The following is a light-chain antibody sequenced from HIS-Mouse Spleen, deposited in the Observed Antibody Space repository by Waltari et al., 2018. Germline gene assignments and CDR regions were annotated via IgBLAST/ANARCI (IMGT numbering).Light chain of an antibody. CDR2: AAS. V-gene: IGKV1-17*01. J-gene: IGKJ2*01. Sequence: DIQMTQSPSSLSASVGDRVTITCRASQGIRKDLGWYQQKPGKAPKRLIYAASSLQSGVPSSFSGSGSGTEFTLTISSLQPEDFATYYCLQHNSYPYTFGQGTKLEIK. CDR1: QGIRKD. CDR3: LQHNSYPYT.